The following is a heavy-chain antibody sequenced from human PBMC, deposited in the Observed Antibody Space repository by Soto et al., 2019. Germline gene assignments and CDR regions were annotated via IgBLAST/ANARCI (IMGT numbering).Heavy chain of an antibody. CDR3: AKDPRLDNYYDSSEYSY. CDR2: ISTDGSST. CDR1: GFTFSSYW. Sequence: GSLRLSCTASGFTFSSYWMHWVRQVPGRGLMWVSRISTDGSSTHYADSVKGRFTTSRDNAKNSLYLQMNSLRAEDTAVYYCAKDPRLDNYYDSSEYSYWGQGTLVTVSS. V-gene: IGHV3-74*01. J-gene: IGHJ4*02. D-gene: IGHD3-22*01.